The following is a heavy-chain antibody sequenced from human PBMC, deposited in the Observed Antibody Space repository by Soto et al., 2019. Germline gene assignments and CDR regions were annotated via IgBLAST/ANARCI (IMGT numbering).Heavy chain of an antibody. Sequence: GASVKVSCKASGYTFTSYYMHWVRQAPGQGLEWMGWINPNSGGTNYAQKFQGWVTMTRDTSISTAYMELSRLRSDDTAVYYCARATKTTVTKGAFDIWGQGTMVTVSS. CDR2: INPNSGGT. J-gene: IGHJ3*02. D-gene: IGHD4-17*01. V-gene: IGHV1-2*04. CDR1: GYTFTSYY. CDR3: ARATKTTVTKGAFDI.